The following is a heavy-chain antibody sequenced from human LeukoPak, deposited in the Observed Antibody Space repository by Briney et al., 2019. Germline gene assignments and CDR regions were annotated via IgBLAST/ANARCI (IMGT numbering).Heavy chain of an antibody. D-gene: IGHD6-13*01. CDR3: ARAPGQLVRGAFDI. J-gene: IGHJ3*02. V-gene: IGHV4-39*07. Sequence: PSETLSLTCTVSGGSISSSFYYWGWIRQSPGKGLEWIGSFYFGGTTYYNTSLKSRVSISVDTSENKLSLRLTSVTAADTAVYYCARAPGQLVRGAFDIWGQGTMVTVSS. CDR1: GGSISSSFYY. CDR2: FYFGGTT.